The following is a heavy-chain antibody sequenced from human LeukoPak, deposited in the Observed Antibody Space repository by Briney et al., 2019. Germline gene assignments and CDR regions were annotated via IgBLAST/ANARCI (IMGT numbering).Heavy chain of an antibody. V-gene: IGHV4-31*03. D-gene: IGHD3-16*01. Sequence: SQTPSLTCTVSGGSISSGGYYWGWIRPHPGKGLEWIGYIYYSGSTYYNPSLKSRVTISVDTSKNQFSLKLSSVTAADTAVYYGARVKQIWGMACFDYWGQGTLVTVSS. CDR1: GGSISSGGYY. J-gene: IGHJ4*02. CDR3: ARVKQIWGMACFDY. CDR2: IYYSGST.